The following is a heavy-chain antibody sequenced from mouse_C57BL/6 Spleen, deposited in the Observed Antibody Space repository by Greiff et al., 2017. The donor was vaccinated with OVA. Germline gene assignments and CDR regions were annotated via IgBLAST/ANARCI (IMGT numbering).Heavy chain of an antibody. Sequence: EVMLVESGGGLVQSGRSLRLSCATSGFTFSDFYMEWVRQAPGKGLEWIAASRNKANDYTTEYSASVKGRFIVSRDTSQSILYLQMNALRAEDTAIYYCARARYDYYAMDYWGQGTSVTVSS. CDR1: GFTFSDFY. CDR3: ARARYDYYAMDY. V-gene: IGHV7-1*01. CDR2: SRNKANDYTT. J-gene: IGHJ4*01.